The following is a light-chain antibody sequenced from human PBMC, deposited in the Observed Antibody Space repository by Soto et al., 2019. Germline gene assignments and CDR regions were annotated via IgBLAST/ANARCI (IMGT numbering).Light chain of an antibody. Sequence: EIVMTQSPATLSVSSGERATLSCRASQSVNTHLAWYQQKPGQAPRLLIYGASTRATGIPARFSGSGSGTEFTLTISSLQSEDFAVYYCQQYRSLITFGQGTRLEI. CDR2: GAS. V-gene: IGKV3-15*01. J-gene: IGKJ5*01. CDR1: QSVNTH. CDR3: QQYRSLIT.